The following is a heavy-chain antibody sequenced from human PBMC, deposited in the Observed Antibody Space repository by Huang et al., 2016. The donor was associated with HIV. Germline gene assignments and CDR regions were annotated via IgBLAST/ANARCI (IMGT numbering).Heavy chain of an antibody. D-gene: IGHD3-22*01. CDR2: INSDGRSS. Sequence: EVQLVESGGGLVQPGGSLRLSCAASGFTFSSYWMYWVRQAPGKGRVWVARINSDGRSSGYADAVKGRFTISRDNAKNTLYLQMNSLRAEDTAVYYCVRDPRIQSWLNYFDYWGQGTLVSVSS. J-gene: IGHJ4*02. CDR1: GFTFSSYW. V-gene: IGHV3-74*01. CDR3: VRDPRIQSWLNYFDY.